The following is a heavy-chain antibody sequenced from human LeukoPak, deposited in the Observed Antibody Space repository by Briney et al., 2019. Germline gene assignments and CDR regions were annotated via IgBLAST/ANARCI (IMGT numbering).Heavy chain of an antibody. D-gene: IGHD3-22*01. CDR1: GGSFSGYY. CDR3: PRAVTMIVVTVYYFDY. J-gene: IGHJ4*02. Sequence: PSETLSLTCAAYGGSFSGYYWSWIRQPPGKGLEWVWEINHSGSTNYNPPLKSRVSISVHRSKNQFSLNLSSVTAGDRAVYYCPRAVTMIVVTVYYFDYWGEGTLVTVSS. CDR2: INHSGST. V-gene: IGHV4-34*01.